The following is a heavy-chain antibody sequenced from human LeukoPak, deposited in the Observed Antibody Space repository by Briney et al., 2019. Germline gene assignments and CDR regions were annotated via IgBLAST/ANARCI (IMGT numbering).Heavy chain of an antibody. J-gene: IGHJ4*02. Sequence: GGSLRLSCAASGFTFSSYSMNWVRQAPGKGLEWVSGIGGSGTLTYYADSVKGRFTISRDNSKNTVYLQMNSLRAEDTALYYCAKDLSWLGLGYWGQGTLVTVSS. V-gene: IGHV3-23*01. D-gene: IGHD6-19*01. CDR1: GFTFSSYS. CDR2: IGGSGTLT. CDR3: AKDLSWLGLGY.